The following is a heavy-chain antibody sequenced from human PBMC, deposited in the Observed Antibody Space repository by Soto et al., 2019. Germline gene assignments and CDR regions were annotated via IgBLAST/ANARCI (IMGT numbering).Heavy chain of an antibody. Sequence: QVQLQESGPGLVKPSQTLSLTCTVSGGSVSSGDYYWSWILQPPGKGLEWIGYIYYSGSTYYNPSHKSRSTLPVDTSKNQFHLKLSSVTAADTAVYYCARDPGRGWLDYWGPGTLVTGSS. CDR3: ARDPGRGWLDY. V-gene: IGHV4-30-4*01. CDR1: GGSVSSGDYY. J-gene: IGHJ4*02. CDR2: IYYSGST. D-gene: IGHD6-19*01.